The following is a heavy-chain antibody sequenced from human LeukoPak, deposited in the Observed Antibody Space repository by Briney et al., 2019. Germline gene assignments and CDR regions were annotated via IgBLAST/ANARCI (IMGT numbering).Heavy chain of an antibody. Sequence: PSETLSLTCTVSGYSIRGGCYWGWLRQPPGEGLGWIGNIYHSGITYYTPYLKSRVTISVDTSKNQFYLKLSPVTAADTAVYYGARAVGSCDWLPFFDYWGQGTLVTVSS. D-gene: IGHD3-9*01. CDR2: IYHSGIT. CDR1: GYSIRGGCY. J-gene: IGHJ4*02. CDR3: ARAVGSCDWLPFFDY. V-gene: IGHV4-38-2*02.